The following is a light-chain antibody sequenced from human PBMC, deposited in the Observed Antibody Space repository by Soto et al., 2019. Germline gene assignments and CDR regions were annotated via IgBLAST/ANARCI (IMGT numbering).Light chain of an antibody. CDR2: GAS. CDR3: QQYNNWIT. J-gene: IGKJ5*01. CDR1: QSVSSSY. V-gene: IGKV3-15*01. Sequence: EIVLTQSPGTLSLSPGERSTLSYRASQSVSSSYLAWYQQKPGQAPRLLIYGASTRATGIPARFSGSGSGTEFTLTISSLQSEDFAVYYCQQYNNWITFGQGTRLEIK.